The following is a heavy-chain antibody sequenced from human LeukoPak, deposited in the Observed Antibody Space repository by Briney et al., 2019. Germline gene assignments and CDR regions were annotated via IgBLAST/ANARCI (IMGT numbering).Heavy chain of an antibody. V-gene: IGHV4-39*01. CDR2: IYYSGRP. J-gene: IGHJ3*01. CDR3: AVAGARYPDSCGPYAFDF. Sequence: SETLSLTCTVSGASPSSASYFWGWIRQPPGKGLEWIGTIYYSGRPYFNPSLNSRVTISVDASKHQFSLKLNSVTAAYSGVYYFAVAGARYPDSCGPYAFDFWGRRTMVTVSS. D-gene: IGHD2-15*01. CDR1: GASPSSASYF.